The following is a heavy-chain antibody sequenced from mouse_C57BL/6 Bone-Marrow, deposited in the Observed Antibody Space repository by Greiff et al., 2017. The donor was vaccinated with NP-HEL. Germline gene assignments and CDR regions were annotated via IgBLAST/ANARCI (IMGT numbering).Heavy chain of an antibody. CDR3: AREPYDYDGYYFDY. Sequence: QVQLQQPGAELVMPGASVKLSCKASGYTFTSYWMHWAKQRPGQGLEWIGEIDPSDSYTNYNQKFKGKSTLTVDKSSSTAYMQLSSLTSEDSAVYYCAREPYDYDGYYFDYWGQGTTLTVSS. CDR2: IDPSDSYT. J-gene: IGHJ2*01. CDR1: GYTFTSYW. V-gene: IGHV1-69*01. D-gene: IGHD2-4*01.